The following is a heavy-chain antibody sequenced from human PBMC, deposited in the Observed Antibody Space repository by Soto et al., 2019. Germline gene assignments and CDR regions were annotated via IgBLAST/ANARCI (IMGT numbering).Heavy chain of an antibody. CDR2: ISGYNGDT. J-gene: IGHJ6*02. Sequence: ASLKVSCKASGYTFTRYGISWVRQAPGRGLEWMGWISGYNGDTNYAQKFQDRVSMTIDTSTGTAYMELRSLTSDDTAIYYCAKNGQPPYYYYGLDVWGQGTKVTVSS. D-gene: IGHD2-8*01. CDR3: AKNGQPPYYYYGLDV. V-gene: IGHV1-18*01. CDR1: GYTFTRYG.